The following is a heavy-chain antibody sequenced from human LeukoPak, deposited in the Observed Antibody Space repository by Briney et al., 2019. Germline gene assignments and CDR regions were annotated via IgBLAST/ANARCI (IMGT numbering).Heavy chain of an antibody. J-gene: IGHJ4*02. D-gene: IGHD2-2*01. CDR1: GFKFSDHY. CDR3: AKDPYGTRYFDY. Sequence: GGSLRLSCAASGFKFSDHYIDWVRQAPGKGLEWVGRSRNKASSYTTEYAASVEGRFTISRDVSESSLYLQMNSLRTEDTAVYYCAKDPYGTRYFDYWGQGTLVTVSS. CDR2: SRNKASSYTT. V-gene: IGHV3-72*01.